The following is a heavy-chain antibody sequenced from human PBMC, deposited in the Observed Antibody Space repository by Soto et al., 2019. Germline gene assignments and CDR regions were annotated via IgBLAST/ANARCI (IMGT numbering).Heavy chain of an antibody. Sequence: GSLRLSCESPGFTFNTSRMHWVCHPPGKGRQWLLAVSYDGTTKSYEDSVKGRLSTSRDNSKTTLYLEMNRMRAEHTAAYYCARAGGTTVTGLWHFHSWGQGTLVTRLL. CDR2: VSYDGTTK. CDR1: GFTFNTSR. D-gene: IGHD4-17*01. J-gene: IGHJ4*02. V-gene: IGHV3-30*12. CDR3: ARAGGTTVTGLWHFHS.